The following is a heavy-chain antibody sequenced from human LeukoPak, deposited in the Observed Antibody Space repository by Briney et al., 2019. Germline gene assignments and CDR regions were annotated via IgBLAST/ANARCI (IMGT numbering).Heavy chain of an antibody. Sequence: SQTLSLTCTVSGGSISSGDYYWSWIRQPPGKGLEWIGYIYYSGSTYYNPSLKSRVTISVDTSKNQFSLKLSSVTAADTAVYYCARDRSRYSYGYPLYYYYGMDVWGQGTTVTVSS. V-gene: IGHV4-30-4*01. CDR2: IYYSGST. CDR1: GGSISSGDYY. J-gene: IGHJ6*02. CDR3: ARDRSRYSYGYPLYYYYGMDV. D-gene: IGHD5-18*01.